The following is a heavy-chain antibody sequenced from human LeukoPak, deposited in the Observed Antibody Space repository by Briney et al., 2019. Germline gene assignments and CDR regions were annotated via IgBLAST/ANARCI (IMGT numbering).Heavy chain of an antibody. D-gene: IGHD1-26*01. V-gene: IGHV3-23*01. CDR3: AKGVGAHAFDI. J-gene: IGHJ3*02. CDR1: GFTFSSYA. Sequence: GGSLRLSCAASGFTFSSYAMSCVREAPGGGREWVSTSSGRDGRTYYKDSVNGRFTNSKNNSKNTLYLQMNSLRAEDKAVHYCAKGVGAHAFDIWGQGTMVTVSS. CDR2: SSGRDGRT.